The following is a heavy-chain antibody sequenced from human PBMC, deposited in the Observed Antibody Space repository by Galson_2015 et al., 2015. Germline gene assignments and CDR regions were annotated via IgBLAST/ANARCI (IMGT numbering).Heavy chain of an antibody. V-gene: IGHV3-21*01. Sequence: SLRLSCAASGFTFSSYSMNWVRQAPGKGLEWVSSISSSSSYIYYADSVKGRFTISRDNAKNSLYLQMNSLRAEDTAVYYCARGVEHQNLIYSLGYWGQGTLVTVSS. CDR2: ISSSSSYI. J-gene: IGHJ4*02. D-gene: IGHD1/OR15-1a*01. CDR1: GFTFSSYS. CDR3: ARGVEHQNLIYSLGY.